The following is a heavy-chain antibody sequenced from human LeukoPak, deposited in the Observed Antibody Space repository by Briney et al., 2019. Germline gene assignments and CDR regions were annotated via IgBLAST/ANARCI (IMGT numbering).Heavy chain of an antibody. CDR2: VYYSGST. D-gene: IGHD3-22*01. CDR1: GGSLSSGGYY. Sequence: SETLSLTCTISGGSLSSGGYYWSWIRQHPGKGLEWIGYVYYSGSTYYNPSLKSRVTISVDTSKNQFSLKLSSVTAADTAVYYCARAPRPLNYYDSSGFDYWGQGTLVTVSS. V-gene: IGHV4-31*03. J-gene: IGHJ4*02. CDR3: ARAPRPLNYYDSSGFDY.